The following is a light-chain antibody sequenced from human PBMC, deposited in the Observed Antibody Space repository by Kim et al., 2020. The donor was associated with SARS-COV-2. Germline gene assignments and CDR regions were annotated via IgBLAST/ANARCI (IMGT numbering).Light chain of an antibody. CDR2: GAY. J-gene: IGKJ1*01. CDR3: QQHGTSPWT. CDR1: QSVSSSY. Sequence: SPGERATLSCRASQSVSSSYLAWYQQKPGQAPRLLIYGAYNRDTAIPERFTSSGSGTDFTLTISRLEPEDFAVYYCQQHGTSPWTFGQGTKVDIK. V-gene: IGKV3-20*01.